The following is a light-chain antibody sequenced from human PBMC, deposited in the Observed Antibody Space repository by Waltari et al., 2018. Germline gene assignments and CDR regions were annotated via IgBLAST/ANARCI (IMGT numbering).Light chain of an antibody. CDR1: QSISSW. CDR2: KAS. Sequence: DIQITQSPSTLSASVGDRVTLTCRASQSISSWLTWYQQKPGKAPKLLIYKASSLESGVPSRFSGSGSGTEFTLTISSLQPDDFATYYCQQYNSVPLTFGGGTEVEIK. CDR3: QQYNSVPLT. J-gene: IGKJ4*01. V-gene: IGKV1-5*03.